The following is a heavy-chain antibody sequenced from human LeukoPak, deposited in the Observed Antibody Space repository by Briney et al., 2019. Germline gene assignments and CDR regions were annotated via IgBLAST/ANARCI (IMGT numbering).Heavy chain of an antibody. J-gene: IGHJ4*02. CDR2: ISAYNGNT. CDR1: GYTFTSYG. D-gene: IGHD3-3*01. CDR3: ARGAGYDFWSGYVPHYFDY. V-gene: IGHV1-18*01. Sequence: AASVKVSCKASGYTFTSYGISWVRQAPGQGLEWMGWISAYNGNTNYAQKLQGRVTMTTDTSTSTVYMELRSLRSDDTAVYYCARGAGYDFWSGYVPHYFDYWGQRTLVTASS.